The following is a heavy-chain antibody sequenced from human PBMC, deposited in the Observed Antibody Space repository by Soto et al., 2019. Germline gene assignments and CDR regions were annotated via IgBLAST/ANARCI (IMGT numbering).Heavy chain of an antibody. CDR1: GFTFSSYG. Sequence: GGSRRLACAASGFTFSSYGMHWVRQAPGKGLVWVSRINSDGSSTSYADSVKGRFTISRDNAKNTLYLQMNSLRAEDTAVYYCARGGWDYYDSSGYSYGMDVWGQGTTVTVSS. J-gene: IGHJ6*02. CDR2: INSDGSST. D-gene: IGHD3-22*01. CDR3: ARGGWDYYDSSGYSYGMDV. V-gene: IGHV3-74*01.